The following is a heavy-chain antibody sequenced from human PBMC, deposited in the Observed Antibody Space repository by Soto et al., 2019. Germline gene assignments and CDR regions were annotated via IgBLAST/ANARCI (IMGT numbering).Heavy chain of an antibody. D-gene: IGHD6-19*01. V-gene: IGHV3-23*01. CDR2: ISGSGGST. CDR3: AKCHFRAVAATRIDY. Sequence: GGSLSLSCAASGFTYSSYAMSWVRQAPGKGLEWVSAISGSGGSTYNTDSVKGRFTISRDNSKNTLYLQMNSLRAEDTAVYYCAKCHFRAVAATRIDYWGQGILVTVSS. J-gene: IGHJ4*02. CDR1: GFTYSSYA.